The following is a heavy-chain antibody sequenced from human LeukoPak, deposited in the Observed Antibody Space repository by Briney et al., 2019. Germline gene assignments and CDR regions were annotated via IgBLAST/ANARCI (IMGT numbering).Heavy chain of an antibody. CDR2: ISRSGTDI. D-gene: IGHD6-19*01. CDR3: ARERETGDRYSGGD. Sequence: GGSLRLSCVGSGFSFSTYSFNWVRQAPGKGLEWVSCISRSGTDIYYADSVKGRFTISRDNAKNSLYLQMNSLRAEDTAVYYCARERETGDRYSGGDWGQGTLVTVSS. J-gene: IGHJ4*02. CDR1: GFSFSTYS. V-gene: IGHV3-21*01.